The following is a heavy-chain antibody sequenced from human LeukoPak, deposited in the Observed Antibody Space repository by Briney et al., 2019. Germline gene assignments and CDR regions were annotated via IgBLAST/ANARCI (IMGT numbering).Heavy chain of an antibody. Sequence: GASVKVSCQASGFSFTSYDLNWVRQATGQGLEWMGWMNPNSGIRGYAQKFQGRLTLTRNTSINTAYLELGSLQFEDTAVYYCTRGRRYWGQGTLVTVSS. CDR1: GFSFTSYD. CDR3: TRGRRY. J-gene: IGHJ4*02. CDR2: MNPNSGIR. V-gene: IGHV1-8*03.